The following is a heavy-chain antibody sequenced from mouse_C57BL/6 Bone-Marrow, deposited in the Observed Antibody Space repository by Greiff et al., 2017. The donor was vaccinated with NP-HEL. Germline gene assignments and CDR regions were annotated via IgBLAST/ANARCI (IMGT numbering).Heavy chain of an antibody. D-gene: IGHD4-1*01. Sequence: VQLQQPGAELVKPGASVKLSCKASGYTFTSYWMHWVKQRPGQGLEWIGMIHPNSGSTNYNEKFKSKATLTVDKSSSTAYMQLSSLTSEDSAVYYCARIGANGGYFDVWGTGTTVTVSS. CDR3: ARIGANGGYFDV. J-gene: IGHJ1*03. CDR1: GYTFTSYW. V-gene: IGHV1-64*01. CDR2: IHPNSGST.